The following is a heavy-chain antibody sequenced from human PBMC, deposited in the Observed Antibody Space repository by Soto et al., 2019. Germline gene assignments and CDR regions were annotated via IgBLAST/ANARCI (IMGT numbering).Heavy chain of an antibody. V-gene: IGHV4-34*01. CDR1: GGSFSGYY. J-gene: IGHJ4*02. Sequence: TSETLSLTCAVYGGSFSGYYWSWIRQPPGKGLEWIGEINHSGSTNYNPSLKSRVTISVDTSKNQFSLKLSSVTAADTAVYYCARGGARYDYVWGSYRYPFYFDYWGQGTLVTVSS. D-gene: IGHD3-16*02. CDR3: ARGGARYDYVWGSYRYPFYFDY. CDR2: INHSGST.